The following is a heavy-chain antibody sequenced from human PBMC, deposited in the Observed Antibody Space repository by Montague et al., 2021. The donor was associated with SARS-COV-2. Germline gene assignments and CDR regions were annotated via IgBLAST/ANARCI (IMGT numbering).Heavy chain of an antibody. V-gene: IGHV4-34*01. J-gene: IGHJ3*01. CDR3: SRGRRPVVVPEAGRAGRAFDF. D-gene: IGHD2-21*02. CDR1: GGSFSNYY. Sequence: SETLSLTCAISGGSFSNYYWSWIRQPPGKGLEWIGEVNQSGTTIYNPSVKSGVTISEDTSKNQFDLRMNSVTAADTAVYYCSRGRRPVVVPEAGRAGRAFDFWGQGTMVTVSS. CDR2: VNQSGTT.